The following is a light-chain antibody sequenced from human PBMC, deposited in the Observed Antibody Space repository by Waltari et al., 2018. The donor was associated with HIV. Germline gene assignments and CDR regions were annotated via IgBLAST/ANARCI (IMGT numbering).Light chain of an antibody. Sequence: EIVMTQSPATLSVSPGERATLSCRASQSGITNLAWYQEIPGQAPRRLIYGASARATGIPARFSGSGSGTEFTLTISSLQSEDFAVYYCQQYNKWPQTFGQGTKVEIK. CDR1: QSGITN. V-gene: IGKV3-15*01. J-gene: IGKJ1*01. CDR3: QQYNKWPQT. CDR2: GAS.